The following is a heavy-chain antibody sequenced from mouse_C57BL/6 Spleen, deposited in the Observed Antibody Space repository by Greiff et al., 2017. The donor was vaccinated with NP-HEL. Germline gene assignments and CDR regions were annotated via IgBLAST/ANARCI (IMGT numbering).Heavy chain of an antibody. CDR3: ARNSGGSSLFAY. D-gene: IGHD1-1*01. CDR2: IWSGGST. Sequence: VKLVESGPGLVQPSQSLSITCTVSGFSLTSYGVHWVRQSPGKGLEWLGVIWSGGSTDYNAAFISSLSSSKDNSKSQVFFKMNSLQADDTAIYYCARNSGGSSLFAYWGQGTLVTVSA. J-gene: IGHJ3*01. CDR1: GFSLTSYG. V-gene: IGHV2-2*01.